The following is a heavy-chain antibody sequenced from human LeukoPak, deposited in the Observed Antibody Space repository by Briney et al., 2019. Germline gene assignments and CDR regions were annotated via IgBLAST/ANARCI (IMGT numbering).Heavy chain of an antibody. V-gene: IGHV1-18*01. Sequence: ASVKVSCKASGYTFTSYGISWVRQAPGQGLEWMGWISAYNGNTNYAQKFQGRVTITADESTSTAYMELSSLRSEDTAVYYCARASITGYSSSWYTGDFDYWGQGTLVTVSS. CDR2: ISAYNGNT. CDR3: ARASITGYSSSWYTGDFDY. J-gene: IGHJ4*02. D-gene: IGHD6-13*01. CDR1: GYTFTSYG.